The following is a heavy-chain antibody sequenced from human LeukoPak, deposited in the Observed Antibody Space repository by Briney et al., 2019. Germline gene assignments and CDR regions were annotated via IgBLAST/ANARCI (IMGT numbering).Heavy chain of an antibody. CDR3: ATRDYTSSKY. D-gene: IGHD2-2*02. J-gene: IGHJ4*02. Sequence: PGGSLRLSCAASGFALSSYWMHWVRQAPGKGLVWASDINSDGSTIRYADSVQGRFTISRDNAKNTLYLQMNSLRADDTAVYYCATRDYTSSKYWGQGTLVTVAS. CDR1: GFALSSYW. CDR2: INSDGSTI. V-gene: IGHV3-74*01.